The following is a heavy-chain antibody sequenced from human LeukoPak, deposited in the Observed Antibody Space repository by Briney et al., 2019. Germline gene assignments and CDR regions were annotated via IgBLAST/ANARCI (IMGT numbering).Heavy chain of an antibody. V-gene: IGHV1-18*01. CDR2: ISAYNGNT. CDR1: GYTFTSYG. J-gene: IGHJ6*03. Sequence: ASVKVSCKASGYTFTSYGISWVRQAPGQGLEWMGWISAYNGNTNYAQKLQGRVTMTTDTSTSTAYMELRSLRSDDTAVYYCARDLVVVPADYYYYYMDVWGKGTTVTISS. D-gene: IGHD2-2*01. CDR3: ARDLVVVPADYYYYYMDV.